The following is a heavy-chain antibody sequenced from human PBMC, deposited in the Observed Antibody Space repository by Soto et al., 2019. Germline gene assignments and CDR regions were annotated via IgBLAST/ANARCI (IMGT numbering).Heavy chain of an antibody. CDR3: AIIAAAASNFDY. V-gene: IGHV3-30*03. D-gene: IGHD6-13*01. CDR1: GFTFSTYV. J-gene: IGHJ4*02. Sequence: GGSLRLSCAASGFTFSTYVMHWVRQAPGKGLEWMAVISSDGNNKYSADSVKGRFTISRDNSKNTLYLQMNSLRAEDTAVYYCAIIAAAASNFDYWGQGTLVTVSS. CDR2: ISSDGNNK.